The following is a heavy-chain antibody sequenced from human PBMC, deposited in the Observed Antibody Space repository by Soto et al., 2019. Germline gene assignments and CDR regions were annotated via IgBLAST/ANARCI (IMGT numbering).Heavy chain of an antibody. V-gene: IGHV1-46*01. CDR1: GYTFTSYY. CDR3: ARASMAAAGRDYYYYYGMDV. CDR2: INPSGGST. J-gene: IGHJ6*02. Sequence: ASVKVSCKASGYTFTSYYMHWVRQAPGQGLEWMGIINPSGGSTSYAQKFQGRATMTRDTSTSTVYMELSSLRSEDTAVYYCARASMAAAGRDYYYYYGMDVWGQGTTVTVSS. D-gene: IGHD6-13*01.